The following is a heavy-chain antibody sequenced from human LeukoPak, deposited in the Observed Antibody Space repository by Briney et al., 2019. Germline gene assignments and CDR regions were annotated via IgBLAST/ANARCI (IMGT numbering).Heavy chain of an antibody. CDR3: ARRSSSWKNWFDP. J-gene: IGHJ5*02. Sequence: SETLSLTCTLSVGSIDSNSWTWIRQPPGKGLEWIGYIYYSGTTNYNPSLKSRVTMSVDMSKNQFSLKLSSVTAADTAVYYCARRSSSWKNWFDPWGQGTLVTVSS. V-gene: IGHV4-59*01. CDR2: IYYSGTT. CDR1: VGSIDSNS. D-gene: IGHD6-13*01.